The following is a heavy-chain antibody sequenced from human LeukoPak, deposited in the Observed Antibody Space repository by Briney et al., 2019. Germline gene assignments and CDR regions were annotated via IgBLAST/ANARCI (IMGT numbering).Heavy chain of an antibody. CDR3: ARGMQQLAYYFDY. CDR2: ISSTSNYI. J-gene: IGHJ4*02. D-gene: IGHD6-13*01. CDR1: GFTFSSYS. V-gene: IGHV3-21*01. Sequence: GGSLRLSCAASGFTFSSYSMNWVRQAPGKGLEWVSSISSTSNYIYYADSVKGRFTISRDNAKNSLHLQMNSLRAEDTALYYCARGMQQLAYYFDYWGQGSLVTVSS.